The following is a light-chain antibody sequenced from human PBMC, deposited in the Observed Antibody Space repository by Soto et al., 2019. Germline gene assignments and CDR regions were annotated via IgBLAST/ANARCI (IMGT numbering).Light chain of an antibody. CDR3: SSYTSSSTL. Sequence: QSALTQPASVSGSPGQSITISCTGTSSDVGGYNYVSWYQQHPGKAPKLMIYAVTDRPSGVSSRFSGSKSGNTASLTISGLHAEDEADYCCSSYTSSSTLFGTGTKLTVL. CDR2: AVT. V-gene: IGLV2-14*01. CDR1: SSDVGGYNY. J-gene: IGLJ1*01.